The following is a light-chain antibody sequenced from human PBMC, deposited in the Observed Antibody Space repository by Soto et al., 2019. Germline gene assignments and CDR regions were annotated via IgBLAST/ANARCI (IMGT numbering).Light chain of an antibody. Sequence: QSALTQPASVSGSPGQSITISCTGTSSDVGGYNYVSWYQQHPGKAPKLMIYDVSNRPSGVSNRFSGSKSGNTASLTISGLQAEDEADYYCSSYTSSSTYNYLFGTGTKVTVL. V-gene: IGLV2-14*01. CDR1: SSDVGGYNY. CDR2: DVS. J-gene: IGLJ1*01. CDR3: SSYTSSSTYNYL.